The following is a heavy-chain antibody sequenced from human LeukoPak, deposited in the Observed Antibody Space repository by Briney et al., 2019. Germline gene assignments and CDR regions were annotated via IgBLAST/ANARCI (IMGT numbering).Heavy chain of an antibody. CDR1: AFTFSSYA. CDR3: AREARESTGYQRALNM. V-gene: IGHV3-30-3*01. J-gene: IGHJ3*02. Sequence: GGSLRLSCAASAFTFSSYAMHWVRQAPGKGLECVAVISFDGSNKYYADSVKGRFTISRDNSKNTLYLQMNSLRTEDTAVYYCAREARESTGYQRALNMWGQGTMVTVSS. CDR2: ISFDGSNK. D-gene: IGHD3-22*01.